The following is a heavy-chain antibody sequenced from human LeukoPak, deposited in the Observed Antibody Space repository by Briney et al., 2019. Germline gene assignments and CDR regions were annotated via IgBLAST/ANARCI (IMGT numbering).Heavy chain of an antibody. CDR3: TRDQTPYY. CDR2: IASETYGGTA. CDR1: GFTFGEYA. V-gene: IGHV3-49*04. Sequence: GGSLRLSCTASGFTFGEYAMTWVRQAPGKGLEWVGFIASETYGGTAEYAASVKGRFTISRDDSKSIAYLQMNSLKTEDTAVYYCTRDQTPYYWGQGTLVTVSS. J-gene: IGHJ4*02.